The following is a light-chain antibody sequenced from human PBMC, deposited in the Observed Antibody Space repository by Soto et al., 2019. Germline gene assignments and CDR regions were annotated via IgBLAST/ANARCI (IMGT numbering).Light chain of an antibody. CDR2: GAS. Sequence: EIVMTQSPATLSVSPGERATLSCRASQSVSSSYLAWYQQKPGQAPRLLIYGASSGATGIPDRFSGSGSGTDFTLTISRLEPEDFAVYYCQQYGSSPLTFGGGTKV. V-gene: IGKV3-20*01. J-gene: IGKJ4*01. CDR1: QSVSSSY. CDR3: QQYGSSPLT.